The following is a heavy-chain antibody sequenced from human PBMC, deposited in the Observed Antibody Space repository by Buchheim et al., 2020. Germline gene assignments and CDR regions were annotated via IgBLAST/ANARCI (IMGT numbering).Heavy chain of an antibody. CDR1: GFTFSSYG. D-gene: IGHD3-22*01. V-gene: IGHV3-30*18. CDR2: ISYDGSNK. Sequence: QVQLVESGGGVVQPGRSLRLSCAASGFTFSSYGMHWVRQAPGKGLEWVAVISYDGSNKYYADSVKGRFTISRDNYKNTLYLQMNSLRAEDTAVYYCAKDGPTYYYDSSGYSRYYFDYWGQGTL. J-gene: IGHJ4*02. CDR3: AKDGPTYYYDSSGYSRYYFDY.